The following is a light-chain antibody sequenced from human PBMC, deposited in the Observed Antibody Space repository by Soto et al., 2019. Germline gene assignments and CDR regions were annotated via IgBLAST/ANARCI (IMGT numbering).Light chain of an antibody. V-gene: IGLV2-8*01. CDR2: EVT. J-gene: IGLJ2*01. Sequence: QSVLTQPPSASGSPGQSVTISCTGTSSDVGRYNFVSWYQQHPGKAPKLMISEVTKRPSGVPDRFSGSKSGNTASLTVSGLQAEDEAAYYCSSYAGSNNLIFGGGTKVTVL. CDR3: SSYAGSNNLI. CDR1: SSDVGRYNF.